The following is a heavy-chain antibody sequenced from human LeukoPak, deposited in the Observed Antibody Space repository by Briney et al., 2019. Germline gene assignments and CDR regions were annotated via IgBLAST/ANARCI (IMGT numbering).Heavy chain of an antibody. CDR2: RSYDGSNK. CDR3: ARARGGNHRYPFDL. CDR1: GFTLSDYG. V-gene: IGHV3-30*03. D-gene: IGHD3-16*02. Sequence: PGRSLRLSCAASGFTLSDYGMHWVRQAPGRGLEWVAVRSYDGSNKYYADSVKGRFTISRDNSKNTLYLQMSSLRVEDTAVYYCARARGGNHRYPFDLWGQGTLVTVSS. J-gene: IGHJ4*02.